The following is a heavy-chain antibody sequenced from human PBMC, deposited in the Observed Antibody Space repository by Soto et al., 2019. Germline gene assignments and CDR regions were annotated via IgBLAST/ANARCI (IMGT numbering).Heavy chain of an antibody. D-gene: IGHD3-3*01. V-gene: IGHV4-39*01. Sequence: SETLSLTCTVSGGSVSSGSYYWCWIRQPPGKGLEWIGSFYYSESTYYNPSLKSRVIISVDTSKNQFSLKLSSVTAADTAVYYCATITIFGVVPNYFDYWGQGTLVTVSS. J-gene: IGHJ4*02. CDR1: GGSVSSGSYY. CDR3: ATITIFGVVPNYFDY. CDR2: FYYSEST.